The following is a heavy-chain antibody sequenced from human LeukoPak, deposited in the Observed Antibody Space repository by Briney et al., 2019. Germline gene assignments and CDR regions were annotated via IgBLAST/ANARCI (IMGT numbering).Heavy chain of an antibody. CDR3: ARGGVDHYGSGTYYLMYYFDH. J-gene: IGHJ4*02. Sequence: GGSLRLSCAASGFTFSSYAMSWVRQAPGKGLEWVSAISGSGGSTYYADSVKGRFTISRDNSKNTLYLQMNSLRAEDTAVYFCARGGVDHYGSGTYYLMYYFDHWGQGALVTVSS. CDR2: ISGSGGST. V-gene: IGHV3-23*01. CDR1: GFTFSSYA. D-gene: IGHD3-10*01.